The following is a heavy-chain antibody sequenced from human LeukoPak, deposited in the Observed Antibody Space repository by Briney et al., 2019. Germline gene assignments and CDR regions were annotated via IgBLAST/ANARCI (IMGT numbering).Heavy chain of an antibody. D-gene: IGHD6-6*01. CDR1: GGSISSYY. V-gene: IGHV4-59*01. CDR2: IYYRGGT. CDR3: ARHIAARLASGYYYYMDV. J-gene: IGHJ6*03. Sequence: SETLSLTCTVSGGSISSYYWSWIRQPPGKGLEYIGDIYYRGGTNYNPSLKSRVTMSLEMSKNQFSLKLSSVTAADTAVYYCARHIAARLASGYYYYMDVWGKGTTVTVSS.